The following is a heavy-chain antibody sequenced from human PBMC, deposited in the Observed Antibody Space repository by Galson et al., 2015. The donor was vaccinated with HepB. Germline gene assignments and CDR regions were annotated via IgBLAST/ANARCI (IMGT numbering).Heavy chain of an antibody. CDR1: GFTFSSYG. CDR3: ASFWGSYRKGDAFDI. CDR2: IWYDGSNK. D-gene: IGHD3-16*02. V-gene: IGHV3-33*01. J-gene: IGHJ3*02. Sequence: SLRLSCAASGFTFSSYGMHWVRQAPGKGLEWVAVIWYDGSNKYYADSVKGRFTISRDNSKNTLYLQMNSLRAEDTAVYYCASFWGSYRKGDAFDIWGQGTVVTVSS.